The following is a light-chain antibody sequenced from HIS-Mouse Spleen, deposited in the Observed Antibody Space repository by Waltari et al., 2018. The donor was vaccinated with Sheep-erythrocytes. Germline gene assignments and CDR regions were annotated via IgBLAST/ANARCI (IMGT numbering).Light chain of an antibody. CDR3: CSYAGSYTWV. Sequence: QSALTQPRSVSGSPGQSVTISCTGTSSDVGGYNYVSWYQQHPGKAPKLMIYAVSKRPSGFPERFAGSKSGNTASLTISGLQAEDEADYYCCSYAGSYTWVFGGGTKLTVL. J-gene: IGLJ3*02. CDR2: AVS. V-gene: IGLV2-11*01. CDR1: SSDVGGYNY.